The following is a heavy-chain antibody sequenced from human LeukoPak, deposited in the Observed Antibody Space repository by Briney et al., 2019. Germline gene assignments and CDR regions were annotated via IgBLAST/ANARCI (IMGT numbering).Heavy chain of an antibody. CDR1: GGSISSSSYY. CDR2: IYYSGST. CDR3: ARRVIAARPGLFDY. J-gene: IGHJ4*02. Sequence: SETLSLTCTVSGGSISSSSYYWGWIGQPPGKGLEWIGSIYYSGSTYYNPSLKSRVTISVDTSKNQFSLKLSFVTAADTAVYYCARRVIAARPGLFDYWGQGTLVTVSS. D-gene: IGHD6-6*01. V-gene: IGHV4-39*01.